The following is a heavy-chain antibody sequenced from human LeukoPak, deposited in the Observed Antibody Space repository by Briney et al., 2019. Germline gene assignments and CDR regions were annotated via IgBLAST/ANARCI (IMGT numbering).Heavy chain of an antibody. CDR2: VYYSGET. V-gene: IGHV4-59*11. J-gene: IGHJ4*02. CDR3: ARLQGDSTATFDY. D-gene: IGHD2-21*01. CDR1: GGSISGHY. Sequence: SETLSLTCTVSGGSISGHYWSWIRQPPAKGLEWVGYVYYSGETNYNPSLKSRVTISVDTSKNQFFLKLTSVTAADTAVYYCARLQGDSTATFDYWGQGILVSVSS.